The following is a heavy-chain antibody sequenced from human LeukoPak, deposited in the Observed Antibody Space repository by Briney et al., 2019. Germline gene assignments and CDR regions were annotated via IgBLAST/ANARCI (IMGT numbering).Heavy chain of an antibody. V-gene: IGHV3-30*18. Sequence: GGSLRLSCTASKFTFSNYGMQWVRQAPGKGLEWVAVISSDGGTKYYADSVKGRFTLSRDDSRNTLDLQMNSLGPEDTAVYYCAKEYDSGGYGAYFDYWGQGTLVTVSS. CDR3: AKEYDSGGYGAYFDY. CDR2: ISSDGGTK. CDR1: KFTFSNYG. D-gene: IGHD3-10*01. J-gene: IGHJ4*02.